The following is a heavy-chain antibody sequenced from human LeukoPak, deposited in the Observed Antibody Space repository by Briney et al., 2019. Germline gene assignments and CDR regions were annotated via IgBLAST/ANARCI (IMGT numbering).Heavy chain of an antibody. D-gene: IGHD3-10*01. CDR2: INHSGRT. J-gene: IGHJ4*02. V-gene: IGHV4-34*01. CDR1: GTSFSDYF. Sequence: PSETLSLTCAVYGTSFSDYFWSWIRQPPGKGGEWSGEINHSGRTKYNPSLKSRVNISVDTSNNLFSLKLSSVTAADTAVYYCAVSGSPTLRYFDYWGQGTLVTVSS. CDR3: AVSGSPTLRYFDY.